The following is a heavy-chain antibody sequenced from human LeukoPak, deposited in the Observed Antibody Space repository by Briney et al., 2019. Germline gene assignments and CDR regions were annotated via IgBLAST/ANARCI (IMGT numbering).Heavy chain of an antibody. D-gene: IGHD6-19*01. CDR1: GFIVSSNY. Sequence: GGSLRLSCAASGFIVSSNYMSWVRQAPGKGLEWVSVIYSGGRTYYADSVKGRFTISRDNSRNTLYLQMNSLRAEDTAVYHCARNSGWVDYWGQGTLVTVSS. V-gene: IGHV3-53*01. J-gene: IGHJ4*02. CDR3: ARNSGWVDY. CDR2: IYSGGRT.